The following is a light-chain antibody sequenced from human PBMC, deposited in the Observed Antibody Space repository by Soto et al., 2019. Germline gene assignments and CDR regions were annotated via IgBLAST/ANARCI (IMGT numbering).Light chain of an antibody. CDR1: QSVSSY. Sequence: EIVLTQSPGTLSLSPGARATLSCRASQSVSSYLAWYQQKPGHAPRLLIYDVSNRATGIPARFSGSGSGTDFTLTISSLEPEDFAVYYCQQRGTFGGGTKLDIK. CDR3: QQRGT. J-gene: IGKJ4*01. V-gene: IGKV3-11*01. CDR2: DVS.